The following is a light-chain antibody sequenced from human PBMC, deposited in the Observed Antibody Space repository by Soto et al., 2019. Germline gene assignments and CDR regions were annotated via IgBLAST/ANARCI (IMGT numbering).Light chain of an antibody. CDR3: SSYTNSSTLYV. CDR1: SSDVGGYNY. Sequence: QSALTQPASVSGSPGQSITISCTGTSSDVGGYNYVSWYQQHPGKAPKLMIYDVSNRPTGVSNRFSGSKSDKTASLTIYGHTAQDEADDYCSSYTNSSTLYVFGTRTKLTVL. CDR2: DVS. J-gene: IGLJ1*01. V-gene: IGLV2-14*01.